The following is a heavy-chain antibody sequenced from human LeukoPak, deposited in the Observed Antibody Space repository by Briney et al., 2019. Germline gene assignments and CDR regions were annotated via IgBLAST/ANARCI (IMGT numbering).Heavy chain of an antibody. CDR1: GFIFSNYA. CDR2: ISSSSSTI. V-gene: IGHV3-48*01. CDR3: ARDRGRAY. D-gene: IGHD2-15*01. Sequence: GGSLRLSCAASGFIFSNYAMIWVRQAPGKGLEWVSYISSSSSTIYYADSVKGRFTISRDNAKNSLYLQLNSLRAEDTAVYYCARDRGRAYWGQGTLVTVSS. J-gene: IGHJ4*02.